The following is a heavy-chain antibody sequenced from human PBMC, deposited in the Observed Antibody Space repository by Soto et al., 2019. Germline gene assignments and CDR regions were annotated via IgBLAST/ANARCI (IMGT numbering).Heavy chain of an antibody. D-gene: IGHD4-17*01. J-gene: IGHJ5*02. CDR2: ISSSSSYI. CDR1: GFTFSSYS. V-gene: IGHV3-21*01. Sequence: GGSLRLSCAASGFTFSSYSMNWVRQAPGKGLEWVSSISSSSSYIYYADSVKGRFTISRDNAKNSLYLQMNSLRAEDTAVYYCARVAHPYSDSFTTPWGQGTLVTVSS. CDR3: ARVAHPYSDSFTTP.